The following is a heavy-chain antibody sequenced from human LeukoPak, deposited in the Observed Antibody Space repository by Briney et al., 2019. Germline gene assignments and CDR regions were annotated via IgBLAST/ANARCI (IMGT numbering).Heavy chain of an antibody. D-gene: IGHD3-16*01. V-gene: IGHV3-23*01. Sequence: TGGSLRLSCAVSGFTSSTYAMSWVRQAPGKGLECVSTIGGGGVSTFYVDSVKGRFTISRDNSKNTLYLQMNSLRVEDTAVYYCAKGWGDYWGQGTLVTASS. CDR2: IGGGGVST. CDR1: GFTSSTYA. J-gene: IGHJ4*02. CDR3: AKGWGDY.